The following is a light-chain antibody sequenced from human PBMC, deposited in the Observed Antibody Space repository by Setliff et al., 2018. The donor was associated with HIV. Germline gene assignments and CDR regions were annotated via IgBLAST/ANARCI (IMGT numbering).Light chain of an antibody. CDR3: TSYTSSSTRV. J-gene: IGLJ1*01. V-gene: IGLV2-14*01. Sequence: QSALTQPASVSGSPGQPITISCTGTSSDIGGYNYVAWYQQHPGKAPKLMIYDVSKRPAGIPNRFSGSKSGNTASLTISGLQAEDEADYYCTSYTSSSTRVFGTGTKVTV. CDR2: DVS. CDR1: SSDIGGYNY.